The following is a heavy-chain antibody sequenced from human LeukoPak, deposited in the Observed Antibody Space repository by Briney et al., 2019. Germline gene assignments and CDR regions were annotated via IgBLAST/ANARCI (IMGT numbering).Heavy chain of an antibody. V-gene: IGHV1-2*02. Sequence: GASVKVSRKASGYTFTGYYMHGVRQAPGQGLEWMGWINPNSGGTNYAQKFQGRVTMTRDTSISTAYMELSRLRSDDTAVYYCASCGGCQWDAFDIWGQGTMVTVSS. CDR2: INPNSGGT. J-gene: IGHJ3*02. CDR3: ASCGGCQWDAFDI. D-gene: IGHD6-19*01. CDR1: GYTFTGYY.